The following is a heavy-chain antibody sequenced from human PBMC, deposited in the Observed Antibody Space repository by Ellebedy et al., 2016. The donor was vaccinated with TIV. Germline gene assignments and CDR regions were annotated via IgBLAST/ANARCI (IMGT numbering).Heavy chain of an antibody. Sequence: GGSLRLSXAASGFTFDDYAKHWVRQAPGRGLEWVSGISWNSGSIGYADSVKGRFTISRDNAKNSLYLQMNSLRTEDTALYYCAKDLELRFFKMEAFDIWGQGTMVTVSS. V-gene: IGHV3-9*01. J-gene: IGHJ3*02. CDR1: GFTFDDYA. CDR3: AKDLELRFFKMEAFDI. D-gene: IGHD3-3*01. CDR2: ISWNSGSI.